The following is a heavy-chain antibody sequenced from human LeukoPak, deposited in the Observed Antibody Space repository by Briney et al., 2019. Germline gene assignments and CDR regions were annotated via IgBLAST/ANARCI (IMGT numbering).Heavy chain of an antibody. J-gene: IGHJ3*02. CDR2: ISGSGGST. V-gene: IGHV3-23*01. Sequence: PGGSLRLSCAASGFSFSSFAMSWVRQAPGKGLERVSAISGSGGSTYHADSVEGRFSISRDSSKNTLYLQMNSLRAEDTAVYYCAREMMVRGVRAFDIWGQGTMVTVSS. CDR1: GFSFSSFA. CDR3: AREMMVRGVRAFDI. D-gene: IGHD3-10*01.